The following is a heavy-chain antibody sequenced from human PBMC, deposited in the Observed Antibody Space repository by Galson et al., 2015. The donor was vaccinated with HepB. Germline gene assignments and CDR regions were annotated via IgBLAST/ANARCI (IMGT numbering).Heavy chain of an antibody. D-gene: IGHD5-12*01. Sequence: SLRLSCAASGFTFSSYGMHWVRQAPGKGLEWVAVISYDGSNKYYADSVKGRFTISRDNSKNTLYLQMNSLRAEDTAVYYCASLDGYDNYYYYGMDVWGQGTTVTVSS. CDR3: ASLDGYDNYYYYGMDV. CDR1: GFTFSSYG. CDR2: ISYDGSNK. V-gene: IGHV3-30*03. J-gene: IGHJ6*02.